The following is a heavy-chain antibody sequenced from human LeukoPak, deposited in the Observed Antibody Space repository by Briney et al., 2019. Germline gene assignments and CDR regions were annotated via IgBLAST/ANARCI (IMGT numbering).Heavy chain of an antibody. CDR2: ISSSSSYI. CDR1: GFTFSSYS. Sequence: GGSLTLSCAASGFTFSSYSMNWVRQAPGKGLEWVSSISSSSSYIYYADSVKGRFNISRDNAKNSLYLQMNSLRAEDTAVYYCESEYSSSFFDYWGQETLVTVSS. V-gene: IGHV3-21*01. D-gene: IGHD6-6*01. J-gene: IGHJ4*02. CDR3: ESEYSSSFFDY.